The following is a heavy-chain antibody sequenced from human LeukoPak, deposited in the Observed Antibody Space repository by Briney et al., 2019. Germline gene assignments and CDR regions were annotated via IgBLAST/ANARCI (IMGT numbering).Heavy chain of an antibody. CDR2: ISSSSSYI. Sequence: PGGSLRLSCAASGFTFSSYSMNWVRQAPGKGLEWVSSISSSSSYIYYADSVKGRFTISRDNAKNSLYLQMNSLRAEDTAVYYCARGLTVTRAIDAFDIWGQGTMVTVSS. D-gene: IGHD4-17*01. J-gene: IGHJ3*02. V-gene: IGHV3-21*01. CDR3: ARGLTVTRAIDAFDI. CDR1: GFTFSSYS.